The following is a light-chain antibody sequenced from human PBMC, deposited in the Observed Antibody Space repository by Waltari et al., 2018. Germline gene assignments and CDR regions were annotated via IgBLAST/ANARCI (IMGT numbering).Light chain of an antibody. J-gene: IGKJ2*01. CDR3: LQDYNYPRT. CDR2: AAS. V-gene: IGKV1-12*01. Sequence: DIQMTQSPPSVSASVGDRVTITCRASQGIRSWLSWYQQKPGKAPKLLIYAASNLQSGVPSRFTGSGSDTDFTLTISSLQPEDFATYYCLQDYNYPRTFGQGTKLEIK. CDR1: QGIRSW.